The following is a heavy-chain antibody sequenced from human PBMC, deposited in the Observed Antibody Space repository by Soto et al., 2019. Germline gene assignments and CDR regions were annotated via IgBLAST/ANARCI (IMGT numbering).Heavy chain of an antibody. CDR3: VRRHVSATGIDWFDP. Sequence: ASVKVSCKVSEYTFTSYGIHWVRQAPGQRLEWMGWINAANGDTKYSPKFQGRVTITRDTSASTAYMELSSLRSEDTAVYYCVRRHVSATGIDWFDPWGQGTLVTVSS. D-gene: IGHD6-13*01. V-gene: IGHV1-3*01. J-gene: IGHJ5*02. CDR2: INAANGDT. CDR1: EYTFTSYG.